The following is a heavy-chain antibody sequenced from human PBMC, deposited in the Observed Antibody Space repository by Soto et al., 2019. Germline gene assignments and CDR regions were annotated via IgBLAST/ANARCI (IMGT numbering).Heavy chain of an antibody. Sequence: GGSLRLSCAASGFTFRSYGMHWVRQAPGKGLEWVAVIWYDGSNKYYADSVKGRFTISRDNAKNSLYLQMNSVRDEDTAVYYCASDYSSGWYGAFDIWGQGTMVTVSS. J-gene: IGHJ3*02. CDR2: IWYDGSNK. CDR3: ASDYSSGWYGAFDI. CDR1: GFTFRSYG. D-gene: IGHD6-19*01. V-gene: IGHV3-33*01.